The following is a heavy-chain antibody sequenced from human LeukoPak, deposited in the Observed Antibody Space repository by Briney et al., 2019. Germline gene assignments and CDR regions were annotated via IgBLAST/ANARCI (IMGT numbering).Heavy chain of an antibody. V-gene: IGHV4-34*01. D-gene: IGHD3-9*01. Sequence: SETLSLTCAVYGGSFSGYYWSWIRQPPGKGLEWIGSIYYSGSTYYNPSLKSRVTISVDTSKNQFSLKLSSVTAADTAVYYCARLTGGIGYWGQGTLVTVSS. CDR3: ARLTGGIGY. J-gene: IGHJ4*02. CDR2: IYYSGST. CDR1: GGSFSGYY.